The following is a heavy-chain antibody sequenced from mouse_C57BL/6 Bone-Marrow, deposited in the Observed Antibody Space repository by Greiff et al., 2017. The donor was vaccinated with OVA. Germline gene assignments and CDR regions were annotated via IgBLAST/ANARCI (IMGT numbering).Heavy chain of an antibody. CDR2: IDPSDSYT. CDR1: GYTFTSYW. D-gene: IGHD2-4*01. J-gene: IGHJ3*01. CDR3: AVYYDYDWFAY. V-gene: IGHV1-69*01. Sequence: QVQLKEPGAELVMPGASVKLSCKASGYTFTSYWMHWVKQRPGQGLEWIGEIDPSDSYTNYNQKFKGKSTSTVDKSSSTAYMQRSSLTSEDSAVYYCAVYYDYDWFAYWGQGTLVTVSA.